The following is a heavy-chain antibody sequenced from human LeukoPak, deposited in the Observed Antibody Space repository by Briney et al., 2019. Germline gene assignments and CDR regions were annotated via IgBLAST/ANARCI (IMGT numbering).Heavy chain of an antibody. V-gene: IGHV1-2*02. Sequence: ASVKVSCKASGYTFTSYYMHWVRQAPGQGLEWMGWINPDSGVTNYAQRFQGRVTMTRDTSISAAYMEVSRLRFDDTAVYYCARGSGSYYDLDYWGQGSLVSVSS. CDR1: GYTFTSYY. CDR2: INPDSGVT. D-gene: IGHD1-26*01. CDR3: ARGSGSYYDLDY. J-gene: IGHJ4*02.